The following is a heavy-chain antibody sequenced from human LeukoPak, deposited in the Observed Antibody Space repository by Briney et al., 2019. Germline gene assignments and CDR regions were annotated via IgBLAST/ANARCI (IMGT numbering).Heavy chain of an antibody. V-gene: IGHV3-33*03. D-gene: IGHD3-22*01. Sequence: GGSLRLSCATSGFTFSSYGMHWVRQAPGKGLEWVAGIWYDGSKKYCADSVKGRVTMSRDESKNTLYLQMNSLRSEDTAVYYCAKDPPGASSGYSYEISAVFAYWGQAPLATVHS. CDR3: AKDPPGASSGYSYEISAVFAY. CDR2: IWYDGSKK. CDR1: GFTFSSYG. J-gene: IGHJ4*02.